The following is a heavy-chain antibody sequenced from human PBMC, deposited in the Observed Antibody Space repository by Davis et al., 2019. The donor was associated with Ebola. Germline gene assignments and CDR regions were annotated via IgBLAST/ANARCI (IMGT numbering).Heavy chain of an antibody. V-gene: IGHV3-30*18. CDR2: ISYDGSNK. J-gene: IGHJ6*04. CDR3: AKDPWYNNDGMDV. Sequence: GESLKISCAASAFTFSSYGIHWVRQAPGKGLEWVAVISYDGSNKYYADSVKGRFTITRDNSKNTLYLQMNSLRAEYTAGYYCAKDPWYNNDGMDVWGKGTTVTVSS. CDR1: AFTFSSYG.